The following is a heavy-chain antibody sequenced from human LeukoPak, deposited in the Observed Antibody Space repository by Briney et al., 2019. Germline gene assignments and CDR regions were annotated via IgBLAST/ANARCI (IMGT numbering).Heavy chain of an antibody. V-gene: IGHV1-69*04. D-gene: IGHD6-19*01. CDR2: IIPIFGIA. CDR3: ARDKGPAVAYSSGWYDY. CDR1: GGTFSSYA. Sequence: EASVKVSCKASGGTFSSYAISWVRQAPGQGLEWMGRIIPIFGIANYAQKFQGRVTITADKSTSTAYMELSSLRSEDTAVYYCARDKGPAVAYSSGWYDYWGQGTLVTVSS. J-gene: IGHJ4*02.